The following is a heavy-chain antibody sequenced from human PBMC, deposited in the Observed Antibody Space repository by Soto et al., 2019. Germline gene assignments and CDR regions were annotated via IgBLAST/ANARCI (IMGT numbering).Heavy chain of an antibody. CDR2: IYYSGST. CDR1: GGSISIYY. CDR3: ARTYDSSGPNSGGYGFDI. D-gene: IGHD3-22*01. V-gene: IGHV4-59*01. Sequence: SDTLSLTCTVSGGSISIYYWSWIRQPPGKGLEWIGYIYYSGSTNYNPSLKSRVTISVDTSKNQFSLKLSSVTAADTAMYYCARTYDSSGPNSGGYGFDIWGQGTMVTVSS. J-gene: IGHJ3*02.